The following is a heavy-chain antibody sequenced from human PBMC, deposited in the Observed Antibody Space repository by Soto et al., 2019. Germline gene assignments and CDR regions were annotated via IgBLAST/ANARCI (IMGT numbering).Heavy chain of an antibody. CDR3: ARDRWSSNSDLHYDFWSGYYISSPGWFDP. D-gene: IGHD3-3*01. CDR2: ISSSSSTI. J-gene: IGHJ5*02. CDR1: GFTFSSYS. Sequence: GGSLRLSCAASGFTFSSYSMNWVRQAPGKGLEWVSYISSSSSTIYYADSVKGRFTISRDNAKNSLYLQMNSLRDEDTAVYYCARDRWSSNSDLHYDFWSGYYISSPGWFDPWGQGTLVTVSS. V-gene: IGHV3-48*02.